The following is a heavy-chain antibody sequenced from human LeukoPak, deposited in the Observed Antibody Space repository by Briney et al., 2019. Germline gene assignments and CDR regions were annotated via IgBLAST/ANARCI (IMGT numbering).Heavy chain of an antibody. V-gene: IGHV1-2*02. CDR2: IYPDSGGT. CDR3: ARGRSDYCLDS. Sequence: ASVKVSCKASGYTVTDYYMHWVRQAPGHGLEWIGWIYPDSGGTNYAQKFQGRVTMTRDTSISTAYMGLSRLTSDDTAVYYCARGRSDYCLDSWGQGTLVTVSS. J-gene: IGHJ4*02. CDR1: GYTVTDYY. D-gene: IGHD3-22*01.